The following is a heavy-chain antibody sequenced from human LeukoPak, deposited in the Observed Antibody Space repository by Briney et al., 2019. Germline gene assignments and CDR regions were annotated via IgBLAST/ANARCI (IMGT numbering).Heavy chain of an antibody. J-gene: IGHJ6*03. CDR1: GYTFTGYY. CDR3: ASGSFYCSGGSCYNYYYYYMDV. Sequence: GASVKVSCKASGYTFTGYYMHWVRQAPGQGLEWMGWINPNSGGTNYAQKFQGRVTMTRDTSIGTAYMELSRLRSDDTAVYYCASGSFYCSGGSCYNYYYYYMDVWGKGTTVTVSS. CDR2: INPNSGGT. D-gene: IGHD2-15*01. V-gene: IGHV1-2*02.